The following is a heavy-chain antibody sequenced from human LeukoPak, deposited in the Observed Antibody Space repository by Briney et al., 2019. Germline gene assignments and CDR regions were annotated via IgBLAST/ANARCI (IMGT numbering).Heavy chain of an antibody. V-gene: IGHV3-48*03. CDR2: ISGNGSPL. D-gene: IGHD5-18*01. Sequence: GGSLRLSCAASGFTFSSYEMNWVRQAPGKGLEWVSYISGNGSPLYYADSVKGRFTISRDNSKNSLFLQLNSLRADDTAVYYCARDPEFSYGYYFDYWGQGTLVTVSS. J-gene: IGHJ4*02. CDR1: GFTFSSYE. CDR3: ARDPEFSYGYYFDY.